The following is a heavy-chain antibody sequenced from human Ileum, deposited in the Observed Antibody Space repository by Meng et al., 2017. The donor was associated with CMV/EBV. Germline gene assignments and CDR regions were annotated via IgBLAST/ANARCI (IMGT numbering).Heavy chain of an antibody. J-gene: IGHJ4*02. CDR3: AREGEAYCGGDCSS. Sequence: GSLRLSCAVYGGSFSGYYWSWIRQPPGKGLEWIGEINHSGSTNYNPSLKSRVTISVDTSKNQFSLKLSSVTAADTAVYYCAREGEAYCGGDCSSWGQGTLVTVSS. CDR2: INHSGST. V-gene: IGHV4-34*01. CDR1: GGSFSGYY. D-gene: IGHD2-21*01.